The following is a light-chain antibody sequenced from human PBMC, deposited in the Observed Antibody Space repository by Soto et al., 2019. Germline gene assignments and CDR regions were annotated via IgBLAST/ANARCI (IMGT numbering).Light chain of an antibody. Sequence: RVMTQSPATLSVSPGETATLSFGASQGVSRNLAWYQQKPGQAPRLLIYGASTRATGIPARFSGSGSGTEFTLTISSLQSEDFAVYYCQQYNNWPPITFGQGTRLEIK. V-gene: IGKV3-15*01. CDR2: GAS. CDR1: QGVSRN. J-gene: IGKJ5*01. CDR3: QQYNNWPPIT.